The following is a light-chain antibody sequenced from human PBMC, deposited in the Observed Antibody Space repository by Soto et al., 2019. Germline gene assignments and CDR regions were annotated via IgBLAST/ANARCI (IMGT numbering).Light chain of an antibody. V-gene: IGLV1-47*01. CDR3: AAWDDSLSGRVV. CDR1: SSNIGSNY. CDR2: RNN. J-gene: IGLJ2*01. Sequence: QSVLTQPPSASGTPGQRVTISCSGSSSNIGSNYVYWYQQLPGTAPKLLIYRNNQRPSGVPDRFSGSKSGTSASLAIIGLRSEDEADDYCAAWDDSLSGRVVFGGGTKLTVL.